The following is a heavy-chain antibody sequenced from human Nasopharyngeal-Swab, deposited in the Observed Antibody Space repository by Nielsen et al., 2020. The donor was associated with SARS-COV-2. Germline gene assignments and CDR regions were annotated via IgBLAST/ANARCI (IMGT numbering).Heavy chain of an antibody. CDR2: TNHSGST. CDR3: ARGSCTNGLCYRRRGFDP. J-gene: IGHJ5*02. D-gene: IGHD2-8*01. Sequence: SETLSLTCTVSGGSISSGGYYWSWLRQPPGKGLEWIGETNHSGSTNYNPSLKSRVTISLDTSKNQFSLKLTSVTAADTAVYYCARGSCTNGLCYRRRGFDPWGQGTLVTVSS. V-gene: IGHV4-39*07. CDR1: GGSISSGGYY.